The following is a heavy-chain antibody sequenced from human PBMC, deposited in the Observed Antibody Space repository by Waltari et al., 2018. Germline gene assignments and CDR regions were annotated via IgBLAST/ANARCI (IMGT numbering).Heavy chain of an antibody. CDR2: ISYDGSKK. CDR1: RFTFSRFG. CDR3: AKETLHMRRSPHASHN. Sequence: QVELVESGGGVVQPGGSLRLSCAASRFTFSRFGMHWVRQRPGKGREWVASISYDGSKKYYGHYVKGRFTIYRDNSNDALYLQLNGLTPEDTALYFLAKETLHMRRSPHASHNCGNGTLVTVSS. D-gene: IGHD2-21*01. J-gene: IGHJ4*01. V-gene: IGHV3-30*02.